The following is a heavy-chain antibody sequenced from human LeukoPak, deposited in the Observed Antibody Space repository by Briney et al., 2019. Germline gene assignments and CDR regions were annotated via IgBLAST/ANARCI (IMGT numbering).Heavy chain of an antibody. CDR2: ISSSGSTI. CDR1: GFTFSSYE. V-gene: IGHV3-48*03. D-gene: IGHD3-22*01. CDR3: ARGGRYYDSSGYYYYYYGMDV. J-gene: IGHJ6*02. Sequence: GGSLRLSCAASGFTFSSYEMNWVRQAPGKGLEWVSYISSSGSTIYYADSVKGRFTISRDNAKNSLYLQMNSLRAEDTAVYYCARGGRYYDSSGYYYYYYGMDVWGQGTRSPSP.